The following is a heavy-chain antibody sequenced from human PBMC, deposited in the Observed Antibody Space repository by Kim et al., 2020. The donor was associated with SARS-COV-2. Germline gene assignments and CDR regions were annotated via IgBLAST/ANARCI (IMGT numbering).Heavy chain of an antibody. CDR2: IYSGGST. V-gene: IGHV3-53*04. Sequence: GGSLRLSCAASGFTVSSNYMSWVRQAPGKGLEWVSVIYSGGSTYYADSVKGRFTISRHNSKNTLYLQMNSLRAEDTAVYYCARVGGYYDILTGSIDAFDIWGQGTMVTVSS. CDR1: GFTVSSNY. CDR3: ARVGGYYDILTGSIDAFDI. D-gene: IGHD3-9*01. J-gene: IGHJ3*02.